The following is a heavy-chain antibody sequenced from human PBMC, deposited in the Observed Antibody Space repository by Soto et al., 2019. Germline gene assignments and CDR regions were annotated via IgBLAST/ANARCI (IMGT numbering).Heavy chain of an antibody. J-gene: IGHJ6*02. CDR1: GFTFSNYG. Sequence: QGQLVQSGAEVKKPGASVKLSCKASGFTFSNYGLNSVRQAPGQGLEWMGWVSANNGHTNYAQNLQGRVSMTTDTSTSTAYMELRGLTFDDTAVYYCARDIESVTAKHFFYYYAMDVWGQGTTVTVSS. V-gene: IGHV1-18*01. CDR2: VSANNGHT. D-gene: IGHD2-8*01. CDR3: ARDIESVTAKHFFYYYAMDV.